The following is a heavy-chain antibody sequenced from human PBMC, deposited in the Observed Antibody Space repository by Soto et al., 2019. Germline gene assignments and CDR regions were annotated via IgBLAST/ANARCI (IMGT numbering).Heavy chain of an antibody. D-gene: IGHD3-10*01. V-gene: IGHV4-31*03. CDR3: ARVGETYGSGSYYLDS. CDR1: GGSISRGSHY. CDR2: IYYSGST. J-gene: IGHJ4*02. Sequence: QVQLQESGPGLVKPSQTLSLTCTVSGGSISRGSHYWNWIRQHPQKGLEWIGYIYYSGSTYYNPSPKSRVTISIGTSKNQFSLKLTSVTAADTAVYYCARVGETYGSGSYYLDSWGQGTLVTVSS.